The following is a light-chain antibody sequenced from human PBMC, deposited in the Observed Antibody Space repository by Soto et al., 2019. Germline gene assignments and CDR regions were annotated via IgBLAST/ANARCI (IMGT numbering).Light chain of an antibody. J-gene: IGKJ4*01. Sequence: DIRMTQSPSTLSASVGDRVTITCRASQSISSWLAWYQQKPGKAPKFLIYDASSLESGVPSRFSGSGSGTEFTLTISNLQPDDFATYYCQQYDNYPLTFGGGTKVAIK. CDR1: QSISSW. CDR3: QQYDNYPLT. V-gene: IGKV1-5*01. CDR2: DAS.